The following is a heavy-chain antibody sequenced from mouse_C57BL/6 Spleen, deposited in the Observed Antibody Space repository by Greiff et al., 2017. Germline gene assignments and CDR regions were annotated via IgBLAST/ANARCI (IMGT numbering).Heavy chain of an antibody. CDR2: IWSGGST. J-gene: IGHJ4*01. D-gene: IGHD2-4*01. Sequence: VQLQESGPGLVQPSQSLSITCTVSGFSLTSYGVHWVRQSPGKGLEWLGVIWSGGSTDYNAAFISRLSISKDNSKSQVFFKMNSLQADDTAIYYCARRYDYDVGYAMDYWGQGTSVTVSS. V-gene: IGHV2-2*01. CDR1: GFSLTSYG. CDR3: ARRYDYDVGYAMDY.